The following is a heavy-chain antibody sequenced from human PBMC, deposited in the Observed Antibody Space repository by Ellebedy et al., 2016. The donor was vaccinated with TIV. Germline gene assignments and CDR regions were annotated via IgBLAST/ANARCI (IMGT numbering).Heavy chain of an antibody. D-gene: IGHD3-9*01. V-gene: IGHV1-18*01. J-gene: IGHJ5*02. Sequence: AASVKVSCKASGYTFSSYGIGWVRQAPGQGLEWMGWISGYNGNTKYAQKFQDRVTMTTDTSTSTAYMDLGSLRSDDTAVYYCARVWSYDILFWLDPWGQGTLVTVSS. CDR1: GYTFSSYG. CDR3: ARVWSYDILFWLDP. CDR2: ISGYNGNT.